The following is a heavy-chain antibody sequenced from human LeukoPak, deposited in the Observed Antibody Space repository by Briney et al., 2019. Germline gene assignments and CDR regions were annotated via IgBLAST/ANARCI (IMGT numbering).Heavy chain of an antibody. CDR2: IYYSGSS. CDR1: GGSFSGYY. Sequence: SETLSLTCAVYGGSFSGYYWSWIRQPPGKGLEWIGSIYYSGSSYYNPSLKSRVTISVDTSKNQFSLKLSSVTAADTAVYYCAREGAGTYDYVWGSYWDWGQGTLVTVSS. J-gene: IGHJ4*02. D-gene: IGHD3-16*01. CDR3: AREGAGTYDYVWGSYWD. V-gene: IGHV4-34*01.